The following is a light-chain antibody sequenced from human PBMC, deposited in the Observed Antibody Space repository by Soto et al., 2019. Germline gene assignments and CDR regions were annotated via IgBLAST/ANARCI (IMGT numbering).Light chain of an antibody. J-gene: IGKJ1*01. CDR3: HQYGTSPWT. CDR2: GAS. Sequence: EVVLTLSPGTLSLSPGERATPSCRASDTVTSDYLAWYRQKPGQPPRLLFYGASRRGAGIPDRVSGSGSGTDFTLIVSRLEPEDFVVYYCHQYGTSPWTFGQGTKVEIK. CDR1: DTVTSDY. V-gene: IGKV3-20*01.